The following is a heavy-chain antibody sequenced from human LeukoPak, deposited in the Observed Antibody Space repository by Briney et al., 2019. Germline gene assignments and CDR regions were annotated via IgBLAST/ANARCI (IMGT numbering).Heavy chain of an antibody. CDR2: TYTDGST. J-gene: IGHJ4*02. CDR3: ARDALGITATGVY. CDR1: GASIGGGYS. D-gene: IGHD1-1*01. V-gene: IGHV4-61*02. Sequence: SETLSLTCAVSGASIGGGYSCSWIRQAAGKGLEWIGRTYTDGSTNYNPSLKSRVTISIDTSKNQFSLKLTSVTAADTAVYYCARDALGITATGVYWGLGTLVTVSS.